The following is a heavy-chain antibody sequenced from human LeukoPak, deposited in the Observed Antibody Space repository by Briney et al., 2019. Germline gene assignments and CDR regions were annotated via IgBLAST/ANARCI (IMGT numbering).Heavy chain of an antibody. Sequence: GGSLRLSCAATRLTVRSNYMSRVRQAPGRGLEWVSVIYSGGSTYYADSVKGRFTISRDNSKNTLFLQMNSLRAGDTAVYYCARGTVTMVDYWGQGTLVTVSS. CDR2: IYSGGST. J-gene: IGHJ4*02. D-gene: IGHD3-10*01. CDR3: ARGTVTMVDY. V-gene: IGHV3-66*01. CDR1: RLTVRSNY.